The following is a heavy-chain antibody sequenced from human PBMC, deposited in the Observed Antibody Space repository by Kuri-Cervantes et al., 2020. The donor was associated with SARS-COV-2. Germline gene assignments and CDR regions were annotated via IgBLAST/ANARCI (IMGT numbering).Heavy chain of an antibody. J-gene: IGHJ5*02. CDR3: ARVAKSGWNANNWFDP. CDR2: ISYDGSNK. D-gene: IGHD1-1*01. Sequence: GGSLRLSCAASGFTFSSYAMHWVRQAPGKGLEWVAVISYDGSNKYYADPVKGRFTISRDNSKNTLYLQMNSLRAEDTAVYYCARVAKSGWNANNWFDPWGQGTLVTVSS. V-gene: IGHV3-30*14. CDR1: GFTFSSYA.